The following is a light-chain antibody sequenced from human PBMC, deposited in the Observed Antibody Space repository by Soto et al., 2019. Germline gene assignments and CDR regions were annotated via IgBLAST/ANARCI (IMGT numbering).Light chain of an antibody. V-gene: IGLV2-14*01. CDR1: SNDIGGYNY. J-gene: IGLJ2*01. CDR2: DVS. CDR3: SSYTSSSTLL. Sequence: QSVLTQPASVSGSPGQSITFSCTGTSNDIGGYNYVSWYQQHPGKAPKLMIFDVSNRPSVVSYRFSGSKSGNTASLTISGLQAEDEADYYCSSYTSSSTLLFGGGTKLTVL.